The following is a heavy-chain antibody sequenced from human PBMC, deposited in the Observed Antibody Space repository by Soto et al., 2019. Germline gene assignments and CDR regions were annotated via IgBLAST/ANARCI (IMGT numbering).Heavy chain of an antibody. D-gene: IGHD3-10*01. V-gene: IGHV1-8*01. CDR1: GYTFTSYD. CDR2: MNPNSGNT. CDR3: AITHLRFGEHHY. J-gene: IGHJ4*02. Sequence: QVQLVQSGAEVKKPGASVKVSCKASGYTFTSYDNNCVRQATGQGLEWMGWMNPNSGNTGYAQKFQGRVTMTRNTSISTAYMELSSLRSEDPAVYYCAITHLRFGEHHYWGQGTLVTVSS.